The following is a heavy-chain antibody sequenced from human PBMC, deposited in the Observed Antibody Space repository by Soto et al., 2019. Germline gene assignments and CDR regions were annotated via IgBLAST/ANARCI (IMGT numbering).Heavy chain of an antibody. V-gene: IGHV3-23*05. CDR1: GFTFSTYA. J-gene: IGHJ6*02. Sequence: EVQLLESGGGLVQPGGSLRLSCAASGFTFSTYAMYWVRQAPGEGLEWVSGITGSGRTTYYADSVKGRFTISRDNSKNTLIRRVNGLRVEDSAIYYCARGRLIMVRGSSYYYGLDVWGQGTTVTVSS. D-gene: IGHD3-10*01. CDR3: ARGRLIMVRGSSYYYGLDV. CDR2: ITGSGRTT.